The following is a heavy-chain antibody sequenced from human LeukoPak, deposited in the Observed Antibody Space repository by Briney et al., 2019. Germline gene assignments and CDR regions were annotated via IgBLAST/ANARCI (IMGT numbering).Heavy chain of an antibody. CDR2: IKSGGSDK. V-gene: IGHV3-7*01. CDR1: GFTFPSYW. CDR3: ARGPPSGHGTTWFDY. J-gene: IGHJ4*02. Sequence: GGSLRLSCAASGFTFPSYWMGCVRQAPGKGLEWVASIKSGGSDKYYVDSVKGRFTISRDDAKNSLYLEVNNLRAEDTAVYYCARGPPSGHGTTWFDYWGQGTLVNVSS. D-gene: IGHD2/OR15-2a*01.